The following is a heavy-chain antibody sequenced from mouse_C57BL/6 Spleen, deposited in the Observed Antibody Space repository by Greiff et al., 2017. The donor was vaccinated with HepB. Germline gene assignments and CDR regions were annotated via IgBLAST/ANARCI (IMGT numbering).Heavy chain of an antibody. CDR1: GYTFTDYE. Sequence: VQLQQSGAELVRPGASVTLSCKASGYTFTDYEMHWVKQTPVHGLEWIGAIDPETGGTAYNQKFKGKAILTADKSSSTAYMELRSLTSEDSAVYYCTLDYDYSWFAYWGQGTLVTVSA. J-gene: IGHJ3*01. V-gene: IGHV1-15*01. CDR3: TLDYDYSWFAY. D-gene: IGHD2-4*01. CDR2: IDPETGGT.